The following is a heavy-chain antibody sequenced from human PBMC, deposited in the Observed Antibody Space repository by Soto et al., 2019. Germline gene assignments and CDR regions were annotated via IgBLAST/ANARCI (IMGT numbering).Heavy chain of an antibody. J-gene: IGHJ4*02. CDR3: ARDGDQWELLPLDY. Sequence: LRLSCAASGFTFSSYGMHWVRQAPGKGLEWVAVIWYDGSNKYYADSVKGRFTISRDNSKNTLYLQMNSLRAEDTAVYYCARDGDQWELLPLDYWGQGTLVTVSS. D-gene: IGHD1-26*01. V-gene: IGHV3-33*01. CDR1: GFTFSSYG. CDR2: IWYDGSNK.